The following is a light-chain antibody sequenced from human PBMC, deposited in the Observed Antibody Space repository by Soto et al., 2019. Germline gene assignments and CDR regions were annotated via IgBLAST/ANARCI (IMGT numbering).Light chain of an antibody. V-gene: IGLV1-40*01. CDR1: SSNIGSFYD. CDR3: QSYDNSLNHVV. Sequence: QSVLTQPPSVSGAPGQRVTIPCTGSSSNIGSFYDVHWYQQLPGTVPKLLIYGDNNRPSGVPDRFSASKSGTAASLAITGLHAEDEADYYCQSYDNSLNHVVFGGGTKVTVL. J-gene: IGLJ2*01. CDR2: GDN.